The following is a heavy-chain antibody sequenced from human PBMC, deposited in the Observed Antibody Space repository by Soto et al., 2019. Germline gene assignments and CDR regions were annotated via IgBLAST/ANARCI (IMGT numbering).Heavy chain of an antibody. V-gene: IGHV5-51*01. Sequence: GESLKISCKGSGYSFTTYWLAWVRQMPGKGLEYMGIIYPGDSDTRYSPSFQGQVTISADKSISTAYLQWTSLEASDTAIHYCARARVSTPRLEDPFDIWGQGTMVTVSS. CDR3: ARARVSTPRLEDPFDI. CDR2: IYPGDSDT. J-gene: IGHJ3*02. D-gene: IGHD5-12*01. CDR1: GYSFTTYW.